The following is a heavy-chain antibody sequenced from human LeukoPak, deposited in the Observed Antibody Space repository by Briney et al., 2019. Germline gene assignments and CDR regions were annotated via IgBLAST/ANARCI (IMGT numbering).Heavy chain of an antibody. J-gene: IGHJ3*02. D-gene: IGHD6-19*01. CDR1: GYTFTSYA. CDR2: INAGNGNT. Sequence: GASVKVSCKASGYTFTSYAMHWVRQAPGQRLEWMGWINAGNGNTKYSQKFQGRVTITGDTSASTAYTELSSLRSEDTAVYYCAREAVSGAFDIWGQGTMVTVSS. CDR3: AREAVSGAFDI. V-gene: IGHV1-3*01.